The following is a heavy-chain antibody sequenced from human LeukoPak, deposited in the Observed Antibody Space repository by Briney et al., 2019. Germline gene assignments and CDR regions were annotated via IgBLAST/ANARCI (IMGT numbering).Heavy chain of an antibody. Sequence: PGGSLRLSCAASGFTFSDYYMSWIRQAPGKGLEWVSYISSSGSTIYCADSVKGRFTISRDNAKNSLYLQMNSLRAEDTAVYYCARDKYYGSGSQREDVWGQGTTVTVSS. D-gene: IGHD3-10*01. V-gene: IGHV3-11*01. CDR1: GFTFSDYY. CDR2: ISSSGSTI. CDR3: ARDKYYGSGSQREDV. J-gene: IGHJ6*02.